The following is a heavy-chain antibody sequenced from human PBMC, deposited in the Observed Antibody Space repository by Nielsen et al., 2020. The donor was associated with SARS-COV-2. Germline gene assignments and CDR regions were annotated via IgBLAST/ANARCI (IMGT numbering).Heavy chain of an antibody. D-gene: IGHD1-1*01. J-gene: IGHJ6*03. CDR3: AKRPNEYYYYYLDV. V-gene: IGHV3-33*06. CDR2: IWYDGSNK. CDR1: GFTFSSYG. Sequence: GESLKISCAASGFTFSSYGMHWVRQAPGKGLEWVAVIWYDGSNKYYADSVKGRFTISRDNSKNTLYLQMNSLRDEDTAVYYCAKRPNEYYYYYLDVWGKGTTVTVSS.